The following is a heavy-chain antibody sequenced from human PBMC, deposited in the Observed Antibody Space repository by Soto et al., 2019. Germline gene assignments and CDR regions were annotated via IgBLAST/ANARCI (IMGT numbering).Heavy chain of an antibody. V-gene: IGHV3-30*18. Sequence: ESGGGVVQPGRSLRLSCAASGFTFSSYGMHWVRQAPGKGLEWVAVISYDGSNKYYADSVKGRFTISRDNSKNTLYLQMNSLRAEDTAVYYCAKAAQWLADFDYWGQGTLVTVSS. J-gene: IGHJ4*02. CDR3: AKAAQWLADFDY. CDR1: GFTFSSYG. D-gene: IGHD6-19*01. CDR2: ISYDGSNK.